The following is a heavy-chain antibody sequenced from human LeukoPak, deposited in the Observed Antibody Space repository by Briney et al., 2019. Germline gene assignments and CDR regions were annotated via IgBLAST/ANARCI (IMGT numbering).Heavy chain of an antibody. CDR3: ARRPHNYILTGYYTPYYFDY. CDR2: INHSGST. Sequence: PSETLSLTCAVYGGSFSGYYWSWIRQPPGKGLEWIGEINHSGSTNYNPSLKSRVTISVDTSKNQFSLKLSSVTAADTAVYYCARRPHNYILTGYYTPYYFDYWGQGTLVTVSS. D-gene: IGHD3-9*01. V-gene: IGHV4-34*01. CDR1: GGSFSGYY. J-gene: IGHJ4*02.